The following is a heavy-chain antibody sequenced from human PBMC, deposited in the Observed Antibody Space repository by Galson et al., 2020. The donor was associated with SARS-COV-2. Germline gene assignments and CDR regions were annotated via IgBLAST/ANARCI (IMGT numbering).Heavy chain of an antibody. J-gene: IGHJ4*02. V-gene: IGHV3-21*01. Sequence: GESLKISCAASGFTFSSYSMNWVRQAPGKGLEWVSYISTSSSYIYYADSVKGRFTISRDNAKNSLYLQMDSLRAEDTAVYYCARKNWDDLFDYWGQGTLVIVSS. D-gene: IGHD7-27*01. CDR3: ARKNWDDLFDY. CDR2: ISTSSSYI. CDR1: GFTFSSYS.